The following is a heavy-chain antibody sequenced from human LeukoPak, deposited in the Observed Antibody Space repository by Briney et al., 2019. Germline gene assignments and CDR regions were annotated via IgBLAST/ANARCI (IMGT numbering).Heavy chain of an antibody. D-gene: IGHD2-21*02. J-gene: IGHJ4*02. CDR3: ARESGGDGPDY. V-gene: IGHV4-61*02. Sequence: PSETLSLTCTVSGGSISSGSYYWSWIRQPAGKGLEWIGRIYTSGSTNYNPSLKSRVTISVDKSKNQFSLRLSSVTAADTAVYYCARESGGDGPDYRGQGTLVIVSS. CDR2: IYTSGST. CDR1: GGSISSGSYY.